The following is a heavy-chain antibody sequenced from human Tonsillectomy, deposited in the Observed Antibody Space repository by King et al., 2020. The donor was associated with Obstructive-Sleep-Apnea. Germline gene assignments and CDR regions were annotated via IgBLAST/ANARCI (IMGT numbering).Heavy chain of an antibody. Sequence: VQLVESGGGLVQPGGSLRLSCAASGFTFSSYAMSWVRQAPGKGLEWVSAISGSGGSTYYADSVKGRFTISRDNSKNTLYLQMNSLRAEDTAVYYCAKGPILWFGAPQIEFDYWGQGTLVTVSS. CDR3: AKGPILWFGAPQIEFDY. CDR1: GFTFSSYA. J-gene: IGHJ4*02. D-gene: IGHD3-10*01. V-gene: IGHV3-23*04. CDR2: ISGSGGST.